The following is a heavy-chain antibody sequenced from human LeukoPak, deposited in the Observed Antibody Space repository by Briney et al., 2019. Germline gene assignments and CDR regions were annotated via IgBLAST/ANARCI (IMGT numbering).Heavy chain of an antibody. CDR1: GGSISSYY. D-gene: IGHD6-13*01. Sequence: VKPSETLSLTCTVSGGSISSYYWSWIRQPPGKGLEWIGYIYYSGSTNYNPSLKSRVTISVDTSKKQFSLKLSSVTAADTAVYYCARQYSNNWYDDRGWFDPWGQGTLVTVSS. CDR3: ARQYSNNWYDDRGWFDP. J-gene: IGHJ5*02. CDR2: IYYSGST. V-gene: IGHV4-59*08.